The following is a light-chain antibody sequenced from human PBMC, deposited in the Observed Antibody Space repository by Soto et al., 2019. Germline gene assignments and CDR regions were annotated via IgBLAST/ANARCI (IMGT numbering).Light chain of an antibody. Sequence: DIQLTQSPSTLSASVGDRVTITCRASQSVTYWLAWYQQKPGKAPKLLIYDASSLQSGFPSRFSGSGSGTEFSLTISSLQPDDFAAYYCQQYYRSCTFGQGTKVEIK. CDR3: QQYYRSCT. J-gene: IGKJ2*02. CDR2: DAS. CDR1: QSVTYW. V-gene: IGKV1-5*01.